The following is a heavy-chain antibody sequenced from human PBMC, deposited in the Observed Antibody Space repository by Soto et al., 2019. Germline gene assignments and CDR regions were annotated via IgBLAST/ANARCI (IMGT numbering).Heavy chain of an antibody. CDR3: AIITGTTGSSFDY. D-gene: IGHD1-7*01. CDR2: IYPGDSDT. J-gene: IGHJ4*02. Sequence: GESLKISCKGSGYRFTSYWIGWVRQMPGKGLEWMGIIYPGDSDTRYSPSFQGQVTISADKSISTAYLQWSSLKASDTAMYYCAIITGTTGSSFDYWGQGTLVTVSS. V-gene: IGHV5-51*01. CDR1: GYRFTSYW.